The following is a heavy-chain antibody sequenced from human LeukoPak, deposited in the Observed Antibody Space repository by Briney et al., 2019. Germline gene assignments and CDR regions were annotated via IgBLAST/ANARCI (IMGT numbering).Heavy chain of an antibody. Sequence: ASVKVSCKASGGTFSSYAISWVRQAPGQGLEWMGGIIPIFGTANYAQKLQGRVTMTTDTSTSTAYMELRSLRSDDTAVYYCARGGPTVTLLGDFDYWGQGTLVTVSS. CDR3: ARGGPTVTLLGDFDY. CDR1: GGTFSSYA. D-gene: IGHD4-17*01. J-gene: IGHJ4*02. CDR2: IIPIFGTA. V-gene: IGHV1-69*05.